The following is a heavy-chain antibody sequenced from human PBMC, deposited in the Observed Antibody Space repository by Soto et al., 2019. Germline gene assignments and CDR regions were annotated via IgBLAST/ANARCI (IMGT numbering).Heavy chain of an antibody. V-gene: IGHV4-30-4*01. CDR1: GGSINTGDYY. CDR2: IYYSGTT. Sequence: KTSETLSLTCTVSGGSINTGDYYWTWIRQPRGKGLEWIGYIYYSGTTYYNPSLKSRVSLSLDTSKNHFSLGLTSVTAADTAVYYCARGVDFEGFSPYGMDVWGQGTTVTVSS. CDR3: ARGVDFEGFSPYGMDV. D-gene: IGHD3-3*01. J-gene: IGHJ6*02.